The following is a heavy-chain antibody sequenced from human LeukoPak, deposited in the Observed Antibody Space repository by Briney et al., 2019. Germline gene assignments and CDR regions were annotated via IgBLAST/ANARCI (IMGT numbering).Heavy chain of an antibody. CDR2: ISGSGGST. Sequence: GGSLRLSCAASGFTFSNSEMNWVRQAPGKGLEWVSYISGSGGSTYYADSVKGRFTISRDNSKNTLYLQMNSLRAEDTAVYYCAKDYDFWSGYYGYWGQGTLVTVSS. D-gene: IGHD3-3*01. CDR3: AKDYDFWSGYYGY. V-gene: IGHV3-23*01. J-gene: IGHJ4*02. CDR1: GFTFSNSE.